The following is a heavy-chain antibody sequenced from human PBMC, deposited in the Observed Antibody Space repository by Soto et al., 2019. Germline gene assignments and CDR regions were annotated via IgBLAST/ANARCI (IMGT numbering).Heavy chain of an antibody. V-gene: IGHV3-30-3*01. D-gene: IGHD2-15*01. Sequence: QVQLVESGGGVVQPGRSLRLSCAASGFTFSSYAMHWVRQAPGKGLEWVAVISYDGSNKYYADSVKGRFTISRDNSKNTLYRQMHSLSAEETAVYYCARDPLEYCSGGSCYSSDYWGPGALVTDSS. CDR2: ISYDGSNK. CDR3: ARDPLEYCSGGSCYSSDY. J-gene: IGHJ4*02. CDR1: GFTFSSYA.